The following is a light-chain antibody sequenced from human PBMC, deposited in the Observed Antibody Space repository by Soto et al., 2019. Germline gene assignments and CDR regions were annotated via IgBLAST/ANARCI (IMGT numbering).Light chain of an antibody. CDR1: QSINNY. CDR3: QHSYGLLWT. V-gene: IGKV1-39*01. Sequence: DIPMTQSPSSLSASVGDRVTLSCRASQSINNYLNWYQQKPGKAPRLLIFDAYTLQSGVPSRFSGSGSGTDFSLTISSLQPEDFATYYCQHSYGLLWTFGQGTKVEIK. CDR2: DAY. J-gene: IGKJ1*01.